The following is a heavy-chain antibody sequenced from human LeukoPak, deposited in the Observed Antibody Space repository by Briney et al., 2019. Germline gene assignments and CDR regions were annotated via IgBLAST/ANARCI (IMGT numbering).Heavy chain of an antibody. V-gene: IGHV3-74*01. D-gene: IGHD4-17*01. CDR1: GFTFSNYW. J-gene: IGHJ4*02. CDR2: INSDGGST. CDR3: AKGGATVIDY. Sequence: GGSLRLSCAASGFTFSNYWMHWVRQAPGKGLVWVSRINSDGGSTTSADSVKGRFTISRDNAKNTLYLQMNSLRAEDTAVYYCAKGGATVIDYWGQGTLVTVSS.